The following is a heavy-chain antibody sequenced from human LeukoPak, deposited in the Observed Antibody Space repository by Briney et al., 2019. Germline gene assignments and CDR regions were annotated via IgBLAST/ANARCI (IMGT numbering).Heavy chain of an antibody. J-gene: IGHJ4*02. D-gene: IGHD3-22*01. CDR3: TTQTWPFYDGSGYSYVPSFDY. CDR2: THFCGTT. CDR1: DGSISTFY. V-gene: IGHV4-59*01. Sequence: SETLSLTCSVSDGSISTFYWSWIRQPPPRGLGWVGYTHFCGTTYYNPTLKSRVTMSVNTSKHQSSLEMTSVTAADTAVYYCTTQTWPFYDGSGYSYVPSFDYWGQGSLVTVSS.